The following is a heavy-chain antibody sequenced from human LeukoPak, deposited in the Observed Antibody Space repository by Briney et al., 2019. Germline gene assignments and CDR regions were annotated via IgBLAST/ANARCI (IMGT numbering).Heavy chain of an antibody. J-gene: IGHJ4*02. V-gene: IGHV4-34*01. D-gene: IGHD3-3*01. CDR1: GGSFSGYY. CDR3: ARGVVEQYYDFWSGYHYYFDY. CDR2: INHSGST. Sequence: PSETLSLTCAVYGGSFSGYYWSWIRQPPGKGLEWIGEINHSGSTNYNPSLKSRVTISVDTSKNQFSLKLSSVTAADTAVYYCARGVVEQYYDFWSGYHYYFDYWGQGTLVTVSS.